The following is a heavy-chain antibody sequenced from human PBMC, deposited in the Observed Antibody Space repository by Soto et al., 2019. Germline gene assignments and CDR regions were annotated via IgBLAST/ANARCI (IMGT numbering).Heavy chain of an antibody. V-gene: IGHV5-51*01. J-gene: IGHJ3*02. CDR2: IYPGDSDT. CDR3: ARHVGLRPENDAFDI. Sequence: PGESLKISCKGSGYSFTSYWIGWVRQMPGKGLEWMGIIYPGDSDTRYSPSFQGQVTISADKSISTAYLQWSSLKASDTAMYYCARHVGLRPENDAFDIWGQGTMVTVSS. D-gene: IGHD5-12*01. CDR1: GYSFTSYW.